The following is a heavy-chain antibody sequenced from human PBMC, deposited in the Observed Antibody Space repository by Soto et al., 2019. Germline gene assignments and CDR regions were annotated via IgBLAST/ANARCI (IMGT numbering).Heavy chain of an antibody. CDR3: ARDHAYSSSWYSAYYYDGMDV. CDR1: GYTFTSYG. Sequence: QVQLVQSGAEVKKPGASVKVSCKASGYTFTSYGISWVRQAPGQGLEWMGWISAYNGNTNYAQKLQGRVTMTTDTSTSTAYMELRSLRSDDSAVYYCARDHAYSSSWYSAYYYDGMDVWGQGTTVTVSS. CDR2: ISAYNGNT. V-gene: IGHV1-18*01. D-gene: IGHD6-13*01. J-gene: IGHJ6*02.